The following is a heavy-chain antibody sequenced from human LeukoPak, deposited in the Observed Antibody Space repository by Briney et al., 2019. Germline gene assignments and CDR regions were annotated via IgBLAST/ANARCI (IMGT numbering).Heavy chain of an antibody. J-gene: IGHJ4*02. D-gene: IGHD2-2*02. CDR2: INHSGST. CDR3: ARGGGYCSSTSCYNDY. Sequence: SETLSLTCAVYGGSFSGYYWSWIRQPPGKGLEWIGEINHSGSTNYNPSLKSRVTISVDTFKNQFSLKLSSVTAADTAVYYCARGGGYCSSTSCYNDYWGQGTLVTVSS. V-gene: IGHV4-34*01. CDR1: GGSFSGYY.